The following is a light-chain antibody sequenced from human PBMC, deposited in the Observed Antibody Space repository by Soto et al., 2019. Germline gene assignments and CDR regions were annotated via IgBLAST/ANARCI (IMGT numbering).Light chain of an antibody. V-gene: IGKV1-33*01. Sequence: DILMTQSPSSLSASVGDRVTITCQASQDIRKYVSWYQKKPGKAPKLLIYGASTLETGVPSRFSCMRSGTPVIYTISRQHLGALASCSCQQYHSLPPTVGQGTKVEIK. CDR1: QDIRKY. CDR2: GAS. J-gene: IGKJ1*01. CDR3: QQYHSLPPT.